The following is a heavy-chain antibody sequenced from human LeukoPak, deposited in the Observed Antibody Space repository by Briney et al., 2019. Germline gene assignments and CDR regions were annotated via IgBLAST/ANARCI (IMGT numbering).Heavy chain of an antibody. Sequence: GGSLRLSCAASGFTFSSYSMNWVRQAPGKGLEWVSSISSSSSYIYYADSVKGRFTISRDNAKNSLYLQMNSLRAEDTAVYYCATNLGYCSSTSCQGGFDYWGQGTLVTVSS. D-gene: IGHD2-2*01. V-gene: IGHV3-21*01. CDR2: ISSSSSYI. J-gene: IGHJ4*02. CDR1: GFTFSSYS. CDR3: ATNLGYCSSTSCQGGFDY.